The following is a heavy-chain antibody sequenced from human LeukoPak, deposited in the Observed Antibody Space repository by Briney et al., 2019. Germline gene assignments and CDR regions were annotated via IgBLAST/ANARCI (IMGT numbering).Heavy chain of an antibody. V-gene: IGHV4-39*01. CDR2: IYYSGST. CDR3: ARQAIAVVDAFDI. J-gene: IGHJ3*02. Sequence: PSETLSLTCTVSGGSISSSSYYWGWIRQPPGKGLEWIGSIYYSGSTYYNPSLKSQVTISVDTSKNQFSLKLSSVTAADTAVYYCARQAIAVVDAFDIWGQGTMVTVSS. D-gene: IGHD6-19*01. CDR1: GGSISSSSYY.